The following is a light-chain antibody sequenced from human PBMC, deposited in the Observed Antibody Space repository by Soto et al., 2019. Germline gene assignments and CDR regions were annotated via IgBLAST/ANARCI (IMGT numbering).Light chain of an antibody. J-gene: IGKJ2*02. CDR3: QQHHSYLPCT. CDR1: QGISSY. V-gene: IGKV1-9*01. Sequence: IQLTQFPSSLSASVGDTVTITCRASQGISSYLAWYQQKPGKAPELLIYAASTLQSGVPSRFSGSGSGTDFTLTISSLQPEDFATDYCQQHHSYLPCTFGQGTKLEIK. CDR2: AAS.